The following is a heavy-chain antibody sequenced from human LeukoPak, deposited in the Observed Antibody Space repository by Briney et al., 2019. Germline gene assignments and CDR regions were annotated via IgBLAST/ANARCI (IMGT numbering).Heavy chain of an antibody. J-gene: IGHJ4*02. CDR1: GYSISSGYY. CDR2: IYHSGST. D-gene: IGHD2-2*01. Sequence: SETLSLTCAVSGYSISSGYYWGWIRQPPGKGLEWIGSIYHSGSTYYNPSLKSRVTISVDTSKNQFSLKLSSVTAADTAVYYCARDLSKVVPVSILVYWGQGTLVTVSS. V-gene: IGHV4-38-2*02. CDR3: ARDLSKVVPVSILVY.